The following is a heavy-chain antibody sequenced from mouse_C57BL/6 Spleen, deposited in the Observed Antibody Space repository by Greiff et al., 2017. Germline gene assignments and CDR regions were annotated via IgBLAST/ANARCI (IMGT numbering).Heavy chain of an antibody. D-gene: IGHD2-3*01. J-gene: IGHJ1*03. CDR1: GYTFTDYT. CDR3: ASDEGGSFGV. V-gene: IGHV1-78*01. CDR2: IYPGGGST. Sequence: QVQLQQSDAELVKPGASVTMSCKASGYTFTDYTIHWMKQRPEQGLEWIGDIYPGGGSTNYNEKFKGKATLTADKSSSTAYMQLSSLTSEDSAVYLCASDEGGSFGVWGTGTPVTVSS.